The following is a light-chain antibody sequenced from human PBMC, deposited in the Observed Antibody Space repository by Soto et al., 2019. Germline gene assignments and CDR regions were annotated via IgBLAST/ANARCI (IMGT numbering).Light chain of an antibody. V-gene: IGKV3-20*01. CDR3: QQYGSSPYT. CDR1: QSVSSSY. Sequence: EIVLTQSPGTLSLSPGERATLSCRASQSVSSSYLAWYQQKPGQAPRLLLYGASSRATSIPDRFSGSGSGTDFTLTISRLEPEDFAVYYCQQYGSSPYTFGQGTKVDIK. CDR2: GAS. J-gene: IGKJ2*01.